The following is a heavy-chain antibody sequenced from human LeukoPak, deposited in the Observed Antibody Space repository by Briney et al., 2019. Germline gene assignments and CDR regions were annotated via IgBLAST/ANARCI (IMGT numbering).Heavy chain of an antibody. V-gene: IGHV3-7*01. CDR2: IDPDGSEK. CDR1: GFTFNSYW. D-gene: IGHD3-10*01. CDR3: ARIYYFGDNNWRYFDN. Sequence: GGSLRLSRAASGFTFNSYWMSWVRQAPGKGLEWVANIDPDGSEKQYGDSVKGRFTTSRDNAKNSLYLQMNSLRAEDTAIYYCARIYYFGDNNWRYFDNWGQGTLVTVSS. J-gene: IGHJ4*02.